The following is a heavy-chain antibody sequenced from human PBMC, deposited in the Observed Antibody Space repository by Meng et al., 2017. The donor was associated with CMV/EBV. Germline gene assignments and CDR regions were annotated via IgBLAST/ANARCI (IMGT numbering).Heavy chain of an antibody. CDR2: ISSSSGYI. CDR1: GFTFSSYS. D-gene: IGHD3-3*01. J-gene: IGHJ3*02. V-gene: IGHV3-21*01. CDR3: AREVYEALFASPGDAFDI. Sequence: GESLKISCAASGFTFSSYSMNWVRQAPGKGLEWVSSISSSSGYIYYADSVKGRFTISRDNAKNSLYLQMNSLRAEDTAVYYCAREVYEALFASPGDAFDIWGQGTMVTVSS.